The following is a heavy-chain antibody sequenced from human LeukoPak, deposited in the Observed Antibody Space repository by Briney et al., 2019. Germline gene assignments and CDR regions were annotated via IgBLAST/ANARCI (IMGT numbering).Heavy chain of an antibody. CDR2: IYSGGST. V-gene: IGHV3-53*04. CDR3: AGKLGYCSSTSCYSGAFDI. CDR1: RFTVSSNY. J-gene: IGHJ3*02. D-gene: IGHD2-2*01. Sequence: GGSLRLSCAASRFTVSSNYMSWVRQAPGKGLEWVSVIYSGGSTYYADSVKGRFTISRHNSKNTLYLQMNSLRAEDTAVYYCAGKLGYCSSTSCYSGAFDIWGQGTMVTVSS.